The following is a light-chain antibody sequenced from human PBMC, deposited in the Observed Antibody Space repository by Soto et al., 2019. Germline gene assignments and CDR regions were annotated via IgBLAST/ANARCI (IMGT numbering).Light chain of an antibody. J-gene: IGLJ3*02. CDR3: AAWDDRLNGPV. Sequence: QSVLTQPPSVSDAPRQRVTISCSGGSSNIGNNAVNWYQQLPGKAPKLLIYYDDLLPSGVSDRFSGSKSGTSASLAISGLQSEDEADYYCAAWDDRLNGPVFGGGTKLTVL. CDR2: YDD. CDR1: SSNIGNNA. V-gene: IGLV1-36*01.